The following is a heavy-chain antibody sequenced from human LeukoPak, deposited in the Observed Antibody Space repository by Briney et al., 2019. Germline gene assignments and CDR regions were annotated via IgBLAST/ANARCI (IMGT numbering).Heavy chain of an antibody. CDR2: IYPGDSDT. V-gene: IGHV5-51*01. CDR1: GYSFTSYW. CDR3: ARASGLDAFDI. Sequence: GESLKISWKGSGYSFTSYWIGWVRQMPGKGLEWMGIIYPGDSDTRYSPSFQGQVTISADKSISTAYLQWSSLRAEDTAVYYCARASGLDAFDIWGQGTMVTVSS. J-gene: IGHJ3*02. D-gene: IGHD2-8*02.